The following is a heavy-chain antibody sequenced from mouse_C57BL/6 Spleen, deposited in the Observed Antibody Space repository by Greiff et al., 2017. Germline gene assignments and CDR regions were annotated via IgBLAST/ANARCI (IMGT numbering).Heavy chain of an antibody. CDR2: INPNNGGT. CDR3: ARERDYGTDYAMDY. D-gene: IGHD1-1*01. J-gene: IGHJ4*01. V-gene: IGHV1-18*01. Sequence: VQLQQSGPELVKPGASVKIPCKASGYTFTDYNMDWVKQSHGKSLEWIGDINPNNGGTNYNQKFKGKATLTVDQTSSTAYMELRSLTSEDTAVYYCARERDYGTDYAMDYWGQGTSVTVAS. CDR1: GYTFTDYN.